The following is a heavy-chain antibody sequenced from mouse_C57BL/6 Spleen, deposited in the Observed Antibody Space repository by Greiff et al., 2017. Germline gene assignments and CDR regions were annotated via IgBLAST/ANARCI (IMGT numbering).Heavy chain of an antibody. D-gene: IGHD2-2*01. V-gene: IGHV1-72*01. J-gene: IGHJ1*03. Sequence: QVQLQQPGAELVKPGASVKLSCKASGYTFTSYWMHWVKQRPGRGLVWIGRIDPNSGGTKYNEKFKSKATLTVDKPSITAYMQLSSLTSEDSAVYYSARGVTTGYFDVWGTGTTVTVSS. CDR1: GYTFTSYW. CDR2: IDPNSGGT. CDR3: ARGVTTGYFDV.